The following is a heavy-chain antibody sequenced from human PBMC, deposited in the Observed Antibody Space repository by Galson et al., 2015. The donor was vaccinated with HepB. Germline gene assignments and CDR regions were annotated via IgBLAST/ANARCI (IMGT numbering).Heavy chain of an antibody. D-gene: IGHD3-10*01. CDR1: GFTFSDYW. Sequence: SLRLSCAASGFTFSDYWMTWVRQAPGKGLEWVANIKQDGSEKHYVDSVKGRFTISRDNAKNSLYLQMNSLRTADTALYYCAKDFGPGAYSSGNYYQNWGKGTAVTVSS. V-gene: IGHV3-7*03. CDR2: IKQDGSEK. CDR3: AKDFGPGAYSSGNYYQN. J-gene: IGHJ6*04.